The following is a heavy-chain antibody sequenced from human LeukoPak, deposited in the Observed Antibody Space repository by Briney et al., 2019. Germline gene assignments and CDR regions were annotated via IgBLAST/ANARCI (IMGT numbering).Heavy chain of an antibody. V-gene: IGHV1-69*01. J-gene: IGHJ6*02. CDR3: ASTCNTSCYHYYYGMDV. Sequence: GASVKVSCKASGGTFSSYAISWVRQAPGQGLEWMGGIIPIFGTANYAQKFQGRVTITADESTSTAYMELSSLRSEDTAVYYCASTCNTSCYHYYYGMDVWGQGTTVTVSS. CDR2: IIPIFGTA. D-gene: IGHD2-2*01. CDR1: GGTFSSYA.